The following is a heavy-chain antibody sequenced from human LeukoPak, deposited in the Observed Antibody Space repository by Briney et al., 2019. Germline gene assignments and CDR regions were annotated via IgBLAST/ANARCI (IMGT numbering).Heavy chain of an antibody. CDR1: GYSISSGYY. V-gene: IGHV4-38-2*02. Sequence: PSETLSLTCTVSGYSISSGYYWGWIRQPPGKGLEWIGSIYHSGSTYYNPSLKSRVTISVDPSKNQFSLKLSSVTAADTAVYYCARDDNLITMIVVGAFDYWGQGTLVTVSS. CDR3: ARDDNLITMIVVGAFDY. D-gene: IGHD3-22*01. CDR2: IYHSGST. J-gene: IGHJ4*02.